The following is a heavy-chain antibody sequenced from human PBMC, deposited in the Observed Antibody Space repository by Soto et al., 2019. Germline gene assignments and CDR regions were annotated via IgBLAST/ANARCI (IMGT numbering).Heavy chain of an antibody. CDR1: GFTFSSYW. D-gene: IGHD3-3*01. CDR3: ARDMYPSGVVFCAFDI. J-gene: IGHJ3*02. V-gene: IGHV3-7*03. CDR2: IKQDGSEK. Sequence: PGGSLRLSCAASGFTFSSYWMSWVRQAPGKGLEWVANIKQDGSEKYYVDSVKGRFTISRDNAKNSLYLQMNSPRAEDTAVYYCARDMYPSGVVFCAFDIWGQGTMVTVSS.